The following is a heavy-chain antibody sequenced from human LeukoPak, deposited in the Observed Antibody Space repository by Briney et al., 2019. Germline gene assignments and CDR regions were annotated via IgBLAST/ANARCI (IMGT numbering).Heavy chain of an antibody. Sequence: GSSVKVSCKASGGTFSSYAISWVRQAPGQGLEWMGWISAYNGNTNYAQKLQGRVTMTTDTSTSTAYMELRSLRSDDTAVYYCARTSAYSSSWYYYWGQGTLVTVSS. V-gene: IGHV1-18*01. CDR3: ARTSAYSSSWYYY. J-gene: IGHJ4*02. CDR1: GGTFSSYA. D-gene: IGHD6-13*01. CDR2: ISAYNGNT.